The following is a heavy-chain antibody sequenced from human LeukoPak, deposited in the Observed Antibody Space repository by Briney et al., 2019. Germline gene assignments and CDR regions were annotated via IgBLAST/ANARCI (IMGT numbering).Heavy chain of an antibody. CDR2: ISGSGGST. CDR3: AKDGRGTSRTDY. CDR1: GSTFSSYA. J-gene: IGHJ4*02. V-gene: IGHV3-23*01. D-gene: IGHD2-2*01. Sequence: PGGSLRLSCAASGSTFSSYAMSWVRQAPGKGLEWVSAISGSGGSTYYADSVKGRFTISRDNSKNTLYLQMNSLRAEDTAVYYCAKDGRGTSRTDYWGQGTLVTVSS.